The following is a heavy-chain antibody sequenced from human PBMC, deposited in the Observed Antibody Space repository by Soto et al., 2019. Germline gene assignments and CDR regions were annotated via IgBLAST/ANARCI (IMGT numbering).Heavy chain of an antibody. D-gene: IGHD2-15*01. CDR3: TTGYSGFEHDGA. CDR1: GFTASNAW. CDR2: IKTKKNGGTT. Sequence: GGSLRLSCAASGFTASNAWMSWVRQAPGEGLEWVARIKTKKNGGTTDYAATVKGRFTISRDDSKNTLYLQMNSLQTEDTAVYYCTTGYSGFEHDGAWGQGTMVTVSS. J-gene: IGHJ5*02. V-gene: IGHV3-15*01.